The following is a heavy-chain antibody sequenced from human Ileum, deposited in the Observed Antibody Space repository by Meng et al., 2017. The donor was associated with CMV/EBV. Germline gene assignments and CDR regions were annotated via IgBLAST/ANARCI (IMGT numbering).Heavy chain of an antibody. V-gene: IGHV3-30*02. J-gene: IGHJ6*02. Sequence: GESLKISCAASGFTLSSSGMHWVRQAPGKGLEWVAFIRSDESNKYYADSVKGRFTISRDNSKNTLYLQMNSLRAEDTAVYYCAKDSSSDFWSTYYSFYSYGMDVWGQGTTVTVSS. CDR3: AKDSSSDFWSTYYSFYSYGMDV. D-gene: IGHD3-3*01. CDR2: IRSDESNK. CDR1: GFTLSSSG.